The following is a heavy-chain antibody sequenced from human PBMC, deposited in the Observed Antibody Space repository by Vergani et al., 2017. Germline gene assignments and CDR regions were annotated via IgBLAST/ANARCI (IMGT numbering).Heavy chain of an antibody. CDR3: ARGRCIAARPPSSRSCYYYYDMDV. CDR1: GGSFSGYY. V-gene: IGHV4-34*01. Sequence: QVQLQQWGAGLLKPSETLSLTCAVYGGSFSGYYWSWIRQPPGKGLEWIGEINHSGSTNYNPSLKSRVTISVDTSKNQFSLKLSSVTAADTAVYYCARGRCIAARPPSSRSCYYYYDMDVWGKGTTVTVSS. J-gene: IGHJ6*03. D-gene: IGHD6-6*01. CDR2: INHSGST.